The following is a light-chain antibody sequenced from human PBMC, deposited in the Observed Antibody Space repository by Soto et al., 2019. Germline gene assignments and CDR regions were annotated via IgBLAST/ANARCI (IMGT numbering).Light chain of an antibody. CDR1: SSNIGAGYD. Sequence: QSVLTQPPSVSGAPGQMVTISCTGSSSNIGAGYDVHWYQQLPGRAPKLLIYGNTNRPSGVPDRFSGSKSGTSASLAITGLQAEDEADYYCMSFDSSLSVVFGGGPKLTVL. J-gene: IGLJ2*01. V-gene: IGLV1-40*01. CDR2: GNT. CDR3: MSFDSSLSVV.